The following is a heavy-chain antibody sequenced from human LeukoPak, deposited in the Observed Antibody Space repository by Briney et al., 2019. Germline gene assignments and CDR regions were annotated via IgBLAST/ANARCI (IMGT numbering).Heavy chain of an antibody. J-gene: IGHJ3*02. Sequence: SQTLSLTCAISGDSVSSNSAAWNWIRQSPSRGLEWLGRTYYRSKWYNDYAVSVKSRITINPDTSKNQFSLQLNSVTPEDTAVYYWGSNRGSVDAFDIWGQGTMVTVSS. V-gene: IGHV6-1*01. CDR1: GDSVSSNSAA. D-gene: IGHD3-16*01. CDR3: GSNRGSVDAFDI. CDR2: TYYRSKWYN.